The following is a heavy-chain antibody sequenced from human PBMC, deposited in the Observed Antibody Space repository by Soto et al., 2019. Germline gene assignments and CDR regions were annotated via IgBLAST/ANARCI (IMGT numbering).Heavy chain of an antibody. V-gene: IGHV3-48*02. CDR2: ISSGSDII. CDR1: GYNLTPYP. D-gene: IGHD3-16*02. CDR3: AEGGIYRVGYFHP. Sequence: GGSLRLSCAPGYNLTPYPVNWVRQAPGKGLEWVAYISSGSDIIYYADSVKGRFSISRDTAKNLVFLQMKSLREDDTAVYYCAEGGIYRVGYFHPWGQGTQLTVYS. J-gene: IGHJ5*02.